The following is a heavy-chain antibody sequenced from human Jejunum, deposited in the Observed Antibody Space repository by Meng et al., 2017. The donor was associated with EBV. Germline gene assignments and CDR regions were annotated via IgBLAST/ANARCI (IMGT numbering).Heavy chain of an antibody. V-gene: IGHV7-4-1*02. CDR1: GYTFTRDP. Sequence: QVTLVQSGYELKKPGASMKVSCGAYGYTFTRDPMHWVRQAPGQGLEWMGWINTNSGDPTYAQGFTGRFVFSLDTSVSTAYLQISSLKTEDTAVYYCARGGESWYDDNYWGQGTLVTVSS. D-gene: IGHD6-13*01. J-gene: IGHJ4*02. CDR2: INTNSGDP. CDR3: ARGGESWYDDNY.